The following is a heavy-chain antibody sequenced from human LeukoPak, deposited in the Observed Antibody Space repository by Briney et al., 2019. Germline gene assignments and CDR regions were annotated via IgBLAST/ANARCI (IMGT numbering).Heavy chain of an antibody. V-gene: IGHV4-59*01. CDR2: IYYSGST. J-gene: IGHJ5*02. CDR1: GGSISSYY. CDR3: AREDSGYDHNWFDP. D-gene: IGHD5-12*01. Sequence: SETLSLTCTVSGGSISSYYWSWLRQPPGKGLEWIGYIYYSGSTNYNPSLKSRVTISVDTSKNQFSLKLSSVTAADTAVYYCAREDSGYDHNWFDPWGQGTLVTVSS.